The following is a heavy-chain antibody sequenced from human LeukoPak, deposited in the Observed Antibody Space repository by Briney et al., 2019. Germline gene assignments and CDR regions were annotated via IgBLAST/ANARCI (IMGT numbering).Heavy chain of an antibody. CDR2: IIPIFGTA. CDR3: ARDAQGWDGYNDTSGY. D-gene: IGHD5-24*01. CDR1: GGTFSSYA. Sequence: SVKVSCKASGGTFSSYAISWVRQAPGQGLEWMGRIIPIFGTANYAQKFQGRVTITADESTSTAYMELSSLRSEDTAVYYCARDAQGWDGYNDTSGYWGQGTLVTVSS. J-gene: IGHJ4*02. V-gene: IGHV1-69*13.